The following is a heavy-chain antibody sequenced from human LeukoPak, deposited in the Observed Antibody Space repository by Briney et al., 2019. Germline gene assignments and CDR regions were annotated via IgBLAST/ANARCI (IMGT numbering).Heavy chain of an antibody. Sequence: ASVKVSCKASGYTFTGYYMHWVRQAPGPGLEWMGWINPNSGGSNYAQKFQGRVTMTRDTSISTAYMELSRLRSDDTAVYYCARERSSGSYFSYWGQGTLVTVSS. D-gene: IGHD1-26*01. CDR1: GYTFTGYY. V-gene: IGHV1-2*02. CDR2: INPNSGGS. CDR3: ARERSSGSYFSY. J-gene: IGHJ4*02.